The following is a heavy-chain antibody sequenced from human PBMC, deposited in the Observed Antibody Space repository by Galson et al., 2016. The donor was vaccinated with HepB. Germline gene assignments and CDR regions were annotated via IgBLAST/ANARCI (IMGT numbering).Heavy chain of an antibody. Sequence: SETLSLTCTVSGGSISSSDYYWDWIRQPPGKGLEWIGSVSYSGNTYYNLSLKSRVNISADTSKIQFSLRLSSVTAADTAVYYCARHKTLQKWLLGRYYFDFWGQGTLVTVSS. CDR1: GGSISSSDYY. CDR2: VSYSGNT. J-gene: IGHJ4*02. V-gene: IGHV4-39*01. D-gene: IGHD5-24*01. CDR3: ARHKTLQKWLLGRYYFDF.